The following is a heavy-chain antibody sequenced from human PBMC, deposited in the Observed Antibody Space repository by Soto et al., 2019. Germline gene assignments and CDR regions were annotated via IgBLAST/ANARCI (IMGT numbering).Heavy chain of an antibody. Sequence: QVQLQESGPGLVKPSETLSLTCTVSGDSLSGYDHQWSWIRQPPGKGLEYVGYMYSSGYTDYNPSLKRRVTMSIDTSKNQYSLNLSSATAADTAVYYCAREWSAFDYWGQGILVTVSS. CDR3: AREWSAFDY. V-gene: IGHV4-61*08. CDR1: GDSLSGYDHQ. CDR2: MYSSGYT. D-gene: IGHD2-15*01. J-gene: IGHJ4*02.